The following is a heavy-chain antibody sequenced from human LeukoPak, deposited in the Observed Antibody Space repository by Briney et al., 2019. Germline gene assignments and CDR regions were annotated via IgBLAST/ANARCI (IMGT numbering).Heavy chain of an antibody. V-gene: IGHV1-18*01. J-gene: IGHJ4*02. Sequence: ASVKVSCKASGYTFTIYGISWVRQAPGQGLEWMGWISAYNGNKNYAKKLQGRVTMTTDTSTSTAYMELRSLRSDDTAVYYCARDKVPQYYDYVWGSYHLDYFDYWGQGTLVTVSS. CDR1: GYTFTIYG. CDR3: ARDKVPQYYDYVWGSYHLDYFDY. D-gene: IGHD3-16*02. CDR2: ISAYNGNK.